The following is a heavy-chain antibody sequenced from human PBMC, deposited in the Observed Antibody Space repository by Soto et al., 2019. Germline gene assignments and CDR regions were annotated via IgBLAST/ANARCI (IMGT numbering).Heavy chain of an antibody. Sequence: SETLSLTCTVSGGSISSGGYYWSWIRQHPGKGLEWIGYIYYSGSTYYNPSLKSRVTISVDTSKNQFSLKLSSVTAADTAVYYCAGETVVYYYGMDVWAQGPTVTVSS. V-gene: IGHV4-31*02. D-gene: IGHD2-15*01. J-gene: IGHJ6*02. CDR1: GGSISSGGYY. CDR3: AGETVVYYYGMDV. CDR2: IYYSGST.